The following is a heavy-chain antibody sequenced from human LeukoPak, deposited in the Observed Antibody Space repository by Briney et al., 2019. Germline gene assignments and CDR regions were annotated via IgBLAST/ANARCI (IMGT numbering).Heavy chain of an antibody. V-gene: IGHV1-2*02. CDR2: INPNSGGT. CDR1: GYTFTGYS. D-gene: IGHD1-26*01. CDR3: ARVGLVGATTAVYFDY. J-gene: IGHJ4*02. Sequence: GASVKVSCKASGYTFTGYSMHWVRQAPGQGLEWMGWINPNSGGTNYAQKFQGRVTMTRDTSISTAYMELSRLRSDDMAVYYCARVGLVGATTAVYFDYWGQGTLVTVSS.